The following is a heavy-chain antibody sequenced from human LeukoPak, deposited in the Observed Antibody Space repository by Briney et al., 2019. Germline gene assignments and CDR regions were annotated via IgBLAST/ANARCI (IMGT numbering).Heavy chain of an antibody. Sequence: GGSMRLSCGASAFPFSNYGMHWVRQAPGKGLEWVAVIWYDGSKKYYVDSVKGRFTISRDNSKNTLYLQINTLRAEDTAVYYCTRDIRSRYFDLWGRGTLVTVSS. J-gene: IGHJ2*01. CDR3: TRDIRSRYFDL. CDR2: IWYDGSKK. D-gene: IGHD3-3*02. CDR1: AFPFSNYG. V-gene: IGHV3-33*01.